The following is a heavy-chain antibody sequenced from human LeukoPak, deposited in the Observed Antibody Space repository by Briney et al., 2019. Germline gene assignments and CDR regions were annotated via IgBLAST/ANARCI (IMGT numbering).Heavy chain of an antibody. D-gene: IGHD3-10*01. V-gene: IGHV1-2*02. Sequence: GASVKVFFKASGYSFTAFYIHWERHAPGQGLEWIVWIHPRSGDRRYAQKFQGRVTMASDTSISTDDMDLSSLGSDDTAVYYCARDGEYGTGSYYRGSFDYWGQGILVTVSS. J-gene: IGHJ4*02. CDR3: ARDGEYGTGSYYRGSFDY. CDR1: GYSFTAFY. CDR2: IHPRSGDR.